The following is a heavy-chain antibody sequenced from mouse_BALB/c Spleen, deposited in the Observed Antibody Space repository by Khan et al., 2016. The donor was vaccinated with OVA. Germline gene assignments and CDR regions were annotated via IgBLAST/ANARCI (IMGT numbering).Heavy chain of an antibody. CDR3: ARQNYYGYALDY. CDR1: GYSITSNYA. V-gene: IGHV3-2*02. D-gene: IGHD1-1*01. J-gene: IGHJ4*01. Sequence: EVKLLESGPGLVKPSQSLSLTCTVTGYSITSNYAWSWIRQFPGNKLEWMGYISYSGSPNYNPSLKSRISVTRDTSANQFFLQLNSVTTEDTATYYCARQNYYGYALDYWGQGTSVTVSS. CDR2: ISYSGSP.